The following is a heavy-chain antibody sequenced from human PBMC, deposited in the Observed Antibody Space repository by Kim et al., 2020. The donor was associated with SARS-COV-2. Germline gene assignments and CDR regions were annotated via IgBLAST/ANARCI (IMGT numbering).Heavy chain of an antibody. CDR2: IHTNTGNP. V-gene: IGHV7-4-1*02. CDR3: ARDVSFRFLEWLGGMDV. Sequence: ASVKVSCKASGYTFTSHSLNWVRQAPGQGLEYMGWIHTNTGNPTYAQGFTGRFVFSLDTSVSTAYLQISSLKAEDTAVYYCARDVSFRFLEWLGGMDVWGQGTTVTVSS. CDR1: GYTFTSHS. J-gene: IGHJ6*02. D-gene: IGHD3-3*01.